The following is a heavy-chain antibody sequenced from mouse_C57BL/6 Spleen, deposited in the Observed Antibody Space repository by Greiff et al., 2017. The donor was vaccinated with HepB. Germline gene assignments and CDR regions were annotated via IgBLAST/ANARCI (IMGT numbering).Heavy chain of an antibody. D-gene: IGHD2-10*02. V-gene: IGHV1-66*01. J-gene: IGHJ4*01. CDR2: IYPGSGNT. Sequence: QVQLQQSGPELVKPGASVKISCKASGYSFTSYYIHWVKQRPGQGLEWIGWIYPGSGNTKYNEKFKGKATLTADTSSSTAYMQLSGLTSEDSAVYYCARWYGNYRYYAMDYWGQGTSVTVSS. CDR3: ARWYGNYRYYAMDY. CDR1: GYSFTSYY.